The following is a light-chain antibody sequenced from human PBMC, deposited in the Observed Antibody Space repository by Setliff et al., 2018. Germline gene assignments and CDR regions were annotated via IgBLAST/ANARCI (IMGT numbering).Light chain of an antibody. CDR2: SNN. V-gene: IGLV1-44*01. CDR3: AAWDDSLNGHV. J-gene: IGLJ1*01. CDR1: SSNIGSNT. Sequence: QSSLTQPPSASGTPGQRATISCSGSSSNIGSNTVNWYQQLPGTAPKLLIYSNNQRPSGVPDRFSGSESGTSASLAISGLQSEDEADYYCAAWDDSLNGHVFGTGTKVTVL.